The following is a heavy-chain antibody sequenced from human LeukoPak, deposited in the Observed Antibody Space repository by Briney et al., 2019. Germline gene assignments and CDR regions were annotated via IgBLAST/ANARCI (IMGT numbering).Heavy chain of an antibody. D-gene: IGHD6-13*01. CDR2: IKQDGSEK. Sequence: GGPLKLPCAPSGFTLSSYWITWVRRAPGKGLEWLANIKQDGSEKYYVDSVKGRFTISRDNAKNSLYLQMNSLRAEDTAVYYCAREGHSSSWSELDYWGQGTLVTVSS. J-gene: IGHJ4*02. CDR1: GFTLSSYW. CDR3: AREGHSSSWSELDY. V-gene: IGHV3-7*01.